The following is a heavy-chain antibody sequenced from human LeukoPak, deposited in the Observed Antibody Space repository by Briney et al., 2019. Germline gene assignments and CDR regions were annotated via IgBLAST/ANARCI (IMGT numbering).Heavy chain of an antibody. CDR2: IYTSGIT. CDR1: SGSISGHY. V-gene: IGHV4-4*09. J-gene: IGHJ5*02. CDR3: ARQAQDGTDNYFDP. D-gene: IGHD1-14*01. Sequence: SETLSLTCTVSSGSISGHYWSWIRQSPGRGLEWIGNIYTSGITKYNPSLNSRVTISIDTSKNRFSLKVTSMTAADTAIYYCARQAQDGTDNYFDPWGRESWSPSPQ.